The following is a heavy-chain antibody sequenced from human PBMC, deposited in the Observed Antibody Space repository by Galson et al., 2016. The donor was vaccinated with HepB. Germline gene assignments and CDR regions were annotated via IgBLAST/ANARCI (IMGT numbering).Heavy chain of an antibody. D-gene: IGHD6-19*01. Sequence: SLRLSCAASGFTFGDYGMHWVSQAPGKGPEWVGVVSFNGKVQYYADSVKGRFTISRDNSKNTLYLQMDSLRVEDTALYYCAKEPQKYSSGWYYYNWGQGALVTVSS. CDR3: AKEPQKYSSGWYYYN. CDR2: VSFNGKVQ. V-gene: IGHV3-30*18. CDR1: GFTFGDYG. J-gene: IGHJ4*02.